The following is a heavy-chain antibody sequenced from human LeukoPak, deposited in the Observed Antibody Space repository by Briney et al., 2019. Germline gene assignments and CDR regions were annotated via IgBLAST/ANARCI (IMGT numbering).Heavy chain of an antibody. Sequence: PGGSLRLSCAASGFTFSDYFMSWVRQAPGKGLEWVAVISYDGSNKYYADSVKGRFTISRDNSKNTLYLQMNSLRAEDTAVYYCARDGYDSSGYYYECWGQGTLVTVSS. J-gene: IGHJ4*02. V-gene: IGHV3-30-3*01. CDR1: GFTFSDYF. CDR2: ISYDGSNK. D-gene: IGHD3-22*01. CDR3: ARDGYDSSGYYYEC.